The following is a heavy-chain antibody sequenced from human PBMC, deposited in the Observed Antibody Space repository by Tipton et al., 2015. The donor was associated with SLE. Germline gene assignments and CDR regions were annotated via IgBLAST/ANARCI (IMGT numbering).Heavy chain of an antibody. CDR1: GGSISSHY. V-gene: IGHV4-59*11. Sequence: TLSLTCTVSGGSISSHYWSWIRQPPGKGLEWSGYIYYSGSTNDNPSLKSRVTISVDTSKNQFSLKLSSVTAADTAGYYCAGDCGGDCYYMDVWGKGTTVTDSS. CDR2: IYYSGST. J-gene: IGHJ6*03. CDR3: AGDCGGDCYYMDV. D-gene: IGHD2-21*01.